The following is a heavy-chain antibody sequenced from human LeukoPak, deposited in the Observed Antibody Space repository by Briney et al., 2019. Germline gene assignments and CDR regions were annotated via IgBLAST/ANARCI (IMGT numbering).Heavy chain of an antibody. Sequence: GGSLRLSCAASGFTFSSYAMSWVRQAPGKGLEWVSGISGSGDNTYYADSVRGRFTISRDNSKNTLYVQVNSLGTEDTATYYCAKGSYYDSSGSFYFDYWGQGTLVTVSS. V-gene: IGHV3-23*01. CDR3: AKGSYYDSSGSFYFDY. J-gene: IGHJ4*02. CDR1: GFTFSSYA. CDR2: ISGSGDNT. D-gene: IGHD3-22*01.